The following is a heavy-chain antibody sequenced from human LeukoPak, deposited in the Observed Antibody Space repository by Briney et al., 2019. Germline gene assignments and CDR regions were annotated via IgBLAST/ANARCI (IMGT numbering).Heavy chain of an antibody. Sequence: GGSLRLSCAASGFTFSSYALSWVRQAPGKGLEWVGRIKSKTDGGTTDYAAPVKGRFTISRDDSKNTLYLQMNSLKTEDTAVYYCTTGGRPYRVGATSALFDYWGQGTLVTVSS. CDR3: TTGGRPYRVGATSALFDY. V-gene: IGHV3-15*01. CDR1: GFTFSSYA. CDR2: IKSKTDGGTT. D-gene: IGHD1-26*01. J-gene: IGHJ4*02.